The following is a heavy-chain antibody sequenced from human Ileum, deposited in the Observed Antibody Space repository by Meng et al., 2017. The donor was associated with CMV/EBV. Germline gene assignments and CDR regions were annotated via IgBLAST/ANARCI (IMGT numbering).Heavy chain of an antibody. CDR1: GYTFTGYY. CDR2: INPNSGGT. V-gene: IGHV1-2*02. Sequence: QVQLVQAGAEVKKPGASVKVSCKASGYTFTGYYMHWVRQAPGQGLEWMGWINPNSGGTNYAQKFQGRVTMTRDTSISTAYMELSRLRSDDTAVYYCARGDFIVVVVAANNWFDPWGQGTLVTVSS. D-gene: IGHD2-15*01. J-gene: IGHJ5*02. CDR3: ARGDFIVVVVAANNWFDP.